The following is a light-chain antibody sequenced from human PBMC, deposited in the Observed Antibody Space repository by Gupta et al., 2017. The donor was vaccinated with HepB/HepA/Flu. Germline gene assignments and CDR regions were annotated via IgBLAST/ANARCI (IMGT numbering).Light chain of an antibody. CDR2: GTF. V-gene: IGKV3-20*01. CDR1: QHVSSSY. Sequence: EIVLTKSPDSLSLSPGERATLSCRASQHVSSSYLAWFQQKPGLPPRLLIYGTFTRATGIPDRFSGSSFGTAFPLTISRLEPEDFAVYYCQQYSRSLWAFGQGTKVEVK. CDR3: QQYSRSLWA. J-gene: IGKJ1*01.